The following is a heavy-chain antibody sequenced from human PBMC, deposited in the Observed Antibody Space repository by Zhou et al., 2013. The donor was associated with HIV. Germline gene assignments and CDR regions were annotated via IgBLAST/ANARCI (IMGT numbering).Heavy chain of an antibody. J-gene: IGHJ5*02. D-gene: IGHD3-10*02. CDR2: SSLSLVH. CDR3: ARHLGGLTGVRP. V-gene: IGHV1-69*05. Sequence: QVQLVQSGAEVKKPGSSVKVSCKASGGTFNTYLSAGCDRPLDKGLSGWEGSSLSLVHQTTHRSSRAESRLPRTNPRGTAYMELSSLRSEDTAVYYCARHLGGLTGVRPWGQGTLVT. CDR1: GGTFNTY.